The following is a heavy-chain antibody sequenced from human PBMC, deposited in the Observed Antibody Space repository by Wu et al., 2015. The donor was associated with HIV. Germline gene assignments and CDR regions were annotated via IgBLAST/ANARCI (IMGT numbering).Heavy chain of an antibody. V-gene: IGHV1-2*02. CDR2: INANRGGI. Sequence: QVQLLQSGPELKKPGASVMVSCKASGYTFIDYYIYWVRKTPGQGLEWMGWINANRGGIKYAQKFQGRVTLTRDTSIGTAYMEMSRMTSDDTAVYYCARGDYANYDFWSAYPSYWGQGTLVTVSS. J-gene: IGHJ4*02. D-gene: IGHD3-3*01. CDR3: ARGDYANYDFWSAYPSY. CDR1: GYTFIDYY.